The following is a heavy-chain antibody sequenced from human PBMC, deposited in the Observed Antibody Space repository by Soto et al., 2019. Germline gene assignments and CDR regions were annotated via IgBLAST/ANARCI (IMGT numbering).Heavy chain of an antibody. J-gene: IGHJ4*02. Sequence: QVQLVESGGGVVQPGRSLRLSCAASGFTFSNYGMHWVRQAPGKGLEWVIVISYDGNVAYYADSVKGRFTISRDNSKKSLYLQMNSLRTEETAMYYCAKEGPITNWYFDYWGQGTLVTVSS. CDR2: ISYDGNVA. CDR1: GFTFSNYG. V-gene: IGHV3-30*18. CDR3: AKEGPITNWYFDY. D-gene: IGHD1-1*01.